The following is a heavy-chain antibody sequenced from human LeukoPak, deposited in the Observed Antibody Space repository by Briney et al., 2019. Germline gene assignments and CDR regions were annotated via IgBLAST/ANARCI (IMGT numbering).Heavy chain of an antibody. D-gene: IGHD5-18*01. CDR3: AKSAVGYSWVFDN. Sequence: GRSLSLSCAASEFTFRSYGMNWVRQAPGKGLEWVAAISYDGDKKYYSDSVKGRFTISRDNSKSTLSLQMNSLRPDDTAVYYCAKSAVGYSWVFDNWGQGTLVTVSS. CDR1: EFTFRSYG. V-gene: IGHV3-30*18. CDR2: ISYDGDKK. J-gene: IGHJ4*02.